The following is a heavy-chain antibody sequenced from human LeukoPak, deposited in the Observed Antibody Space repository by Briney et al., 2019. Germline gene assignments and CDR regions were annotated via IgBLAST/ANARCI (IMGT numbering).Heavy chain of an antibody. CDR2: IRSKAYGGTT. J-gene: IGHJ4*02. D-gene: IGHD3-3*01. V-gene: IGHV3-49*03. CDR1: GFTFGDYA. CDR3: TRDGGLLESYL. Sequence: GGSLRLSCTASGFTFGDYAMSWFRQAPGKGLEWVGFIRSKAYGGTTEYAASVKGRFTISRDDSKSIAYLQMNSLKTEDTAVYYCTRDGGLLESYLRGQGTLVTVSS.